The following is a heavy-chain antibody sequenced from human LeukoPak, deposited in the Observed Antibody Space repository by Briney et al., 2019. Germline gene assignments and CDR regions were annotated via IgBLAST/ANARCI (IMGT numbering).Heavy chain of an antibody. V-gene: IGHV3-53*01. J-gene: IGHJ4*02. Sequence: GGSLRLSCTASEFTVSRNYMLWVRQAPGKGLEWVSLIFSNGDTHYADSVKGRFTISRDTSKNTVSLQMNSLRVEDTAMYYCTRDQMNYWGEDTLVTVSS. CDR1: EFTVSRNY. D-gene: IGHD5-24*01. CDR3: TRDQMNY. CDR2: IFSNGDT.